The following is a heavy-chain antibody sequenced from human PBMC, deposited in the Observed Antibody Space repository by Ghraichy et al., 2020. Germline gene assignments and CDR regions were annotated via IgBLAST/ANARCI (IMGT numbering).Heavy chain of an antibody. CDR1: GYSISSGYY. CDR2: IYHSGTT. Sequence: SETLSLTCTVSGYSISSGYYWGWIRQPPGKGLEWICSIYHSGTTYYTPSLKSRVTISVDTSKNQFSLQLSSVTASDTAVYYCARVARLRVTSTYYGMDVLGPEATVAVSS. D-gene: IGHD4-17*01. J-gene: IGHJ6*02. CDR3: ARVARLRVTSTYYGMDV. V-gene: IGHV4-38-2*02.